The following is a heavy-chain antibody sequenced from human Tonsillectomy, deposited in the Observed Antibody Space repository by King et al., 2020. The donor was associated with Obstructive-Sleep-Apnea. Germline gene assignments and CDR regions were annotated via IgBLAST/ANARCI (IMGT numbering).Heavy chain of an antibody. J-gene: IGHJ4*02. V-gene: IGHV3-30-3*01. CDR3: ARAQRAGDIVVVPFDY. Sequence: VQLVESGGGVVQPGRSLRLSCAASGFTVSSYARHWVRQGPGKGLEWVAVISYDGSNKYYADSVKGRFTISRENSKNTLYLQMNSLRAEDTAVYYCARAQRAGDIVVVPFDYWGQGTLVTVSS. CDR1: GFTVSSYA. D-gene: IGHD2-15*01. CDR2: ISYDGSNK.